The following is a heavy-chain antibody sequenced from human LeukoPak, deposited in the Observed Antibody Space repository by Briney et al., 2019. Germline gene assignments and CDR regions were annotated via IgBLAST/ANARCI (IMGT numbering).Heavy chain of an antibody. V-gene: IGHV3-74*01. Sequence: WSLRLSCEATGFTFSKYRMRWVRQSPGKGLVWVSFINSHGNTTTYADSVRGRFTISRDNAKNTVFLQMTSLVAEDTAVYYCARASGYLNDLDFWGQGTLVSVSS. CDR1: GFTFSKYR. J-gene: IGHJ4*02. CDR3: ARASGYLNDLDF. CDR2: INSHGNTT. D-gene: IGHD3-3*01.